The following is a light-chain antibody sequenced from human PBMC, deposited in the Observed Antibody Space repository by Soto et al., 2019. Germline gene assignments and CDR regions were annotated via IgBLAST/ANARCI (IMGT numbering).Light chain of an antibody. V-gene: IGKV1-5*01. CDR3: QHYDSFSWA. CDR1: QNIDIS. CDR2: AAS. J-gene: IGKJ1*01. Sequence: DIQMTQSPSTLSASVGDRVTITCRASQNIDISLAWFQQRPGQAPKVLIYAASGLASGVPSTFSGSGSETEFTLTISSLQPDDFATYFCQHYDSFSWAFGQGTKV.